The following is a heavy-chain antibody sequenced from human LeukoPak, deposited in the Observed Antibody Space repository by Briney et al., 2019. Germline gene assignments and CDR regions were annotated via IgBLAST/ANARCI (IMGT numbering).Heavy chain of an antibody. V-gene: IGHV1-2*02. J-gene: IGHJ4*02. CDR2: INPNTGGT. CDR3: ASRPIVGVPAPIDY. CDR1: GYTFADYY. D-gene: IGHD2-2*01. Sequence: GASVKVSCKASGYTFADYYIHWVRQAPGQGLEWMGLINPNTGGTNYAQKFQGRVTMTRDTSITTAYMELSRLRSDDTAVYYCASRPIVGVPAPIDYWGQGNLVTVSS.